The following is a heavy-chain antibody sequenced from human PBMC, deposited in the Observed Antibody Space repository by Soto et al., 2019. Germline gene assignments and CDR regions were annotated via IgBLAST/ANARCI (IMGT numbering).Heavy chain of an antibody. V-gene: IGHV3-48*02. Sequence: GGSLRLSCAASGFTFSTYSMNWVRQAPGKGLEWVSYISSSSSTIYYADSVKGRFTISRDNAKNSLYLQMNSLRDEDTAVYYCARDYLLHIAVTGDYYYYGMDVWGQGTTVTV. CDR3: ARDYLLHIAVTGDYYYYGMDV. CDR1: GFTFSTYS. J-gene: IGHJ6*02. D-gene: IGHD6-19*01. CDR2: ISSSSSTI.